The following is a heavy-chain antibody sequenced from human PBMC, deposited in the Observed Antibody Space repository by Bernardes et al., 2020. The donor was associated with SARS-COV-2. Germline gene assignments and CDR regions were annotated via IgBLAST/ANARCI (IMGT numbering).Heavy chain of an antibody. CDR2: IREDGSDK. CDR3: ARRAAPAF. Sequence: GGSLRLSCAASGFTFSSFWMSWIRQAPGKGLEWVANIREDGSDKYCADSVKGRFTISRDNAQNSLFLQMNSLRVEDTAVDYCARRAAPAFWGQGTLVTVS. J-gene: IGHJ4*02. D-gene: IGHD6-13*01. CDR1: GFTFSSFW. V-gene: IGHV3-7*01.